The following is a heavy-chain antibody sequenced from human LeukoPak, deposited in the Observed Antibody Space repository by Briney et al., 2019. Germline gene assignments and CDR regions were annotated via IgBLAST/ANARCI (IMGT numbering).Heavy chain of an antibody. J-gene: IGHJ3*02. CDR3: ARRGSMGGSFVGAFDI. CDR1: GDXFSRSTYS. Sequence: SETLSLTCTVSGDXFSRSTYSWGWIRQPPGKGLEWIGSIYYTGRTFYNPSLKSRVTISVDTSKNQFSLKLSSVTAADTAVYYCARRGSMGGSFVGAFDIWGQGTMVTVSS. V-gene: IGHV4-39*01. CDR2: IYYTGRT. D-gene: IGHD1-26*01.